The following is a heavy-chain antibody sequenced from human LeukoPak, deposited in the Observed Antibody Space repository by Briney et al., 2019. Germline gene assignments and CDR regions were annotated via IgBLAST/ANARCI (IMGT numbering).Heavy chain of an antibody. V-gene: IGHV3-21*01. CDR3: ARAPYSYGPFDY. D-gene: IGHD5-18*01. CDR2: ISSSSSYI. Sequence: PGGSLRLSCAASGFTFSSYSMNWVRQAPGKGLEWVSSISSSSSYIYCADSVKGRFTISRDNAENSLYLQMNSLRAEDTAVYYCARAPYSYGPFDYWGQGTLVTVSS. J-gene: IGHJ4*02. CDR1: GFTFSSYS.